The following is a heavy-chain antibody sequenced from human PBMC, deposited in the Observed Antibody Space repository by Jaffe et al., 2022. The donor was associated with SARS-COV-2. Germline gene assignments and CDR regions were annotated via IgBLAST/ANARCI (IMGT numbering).Heavy chain of an antibody. Sequence: QVQLQESGPGLVKPSETLSLTCAVSGGSINNYYWSWMRQPPGKGLEWIGFIHYSGTTSYNPSLKSRVTISVDTSRNQFSLKLSSVTAADTAVYYCARYSSSGLDYWGQGTLVTVSS. CDR2: IHYSGTT. D-gene: IGHD6-6*01. CDR3: ARYSSSGLDY. V-gene: IGHV4-59*01. CDR1: GGSINNYY. J-gene: IGHJ4*02.